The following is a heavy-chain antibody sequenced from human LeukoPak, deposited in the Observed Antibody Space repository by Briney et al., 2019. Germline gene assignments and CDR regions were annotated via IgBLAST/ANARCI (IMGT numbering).Heavy chain of an antibody. D-gene: IGHD5-24*01. J-gene: IGHJ3*02. CDR2: INPNSGGT. Sequence: ASVKDSCKASGYTFTGYYMHWVRQAPGQGLEWMGRINPNSGGTNYAQKFHGRVTMNRDTSISTAYMELSRLRSDDTAVYYCAGAGLEMATRSFAYAFDIWGQGTMVTVSS. CDR3: AGAGLEMATRSFAYAFDI. V-gene: IGHV1-2*06. CDR1: GYTFTGYY.